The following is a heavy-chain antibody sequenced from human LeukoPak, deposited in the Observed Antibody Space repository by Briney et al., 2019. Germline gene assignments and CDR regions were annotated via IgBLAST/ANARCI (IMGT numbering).Heavy chain of an antibody. D-gene: IGHD6-13*01. Sequence: PSETLSLTCTVSGGSISSYYWSWIRQPPGKGLEWIGRIYTSGSTNYNPSLKSRVTISVDTSKNQFSLKLSSVTAADTAVYYCASLGIAAAGTFDYWGQGTLVTVSS. CDR3: ASLGIAAAGTFDY. CDR2: IYTSGST. J-gene: IGHJ4*02. V-gene: IGHV4-4*08. CDR1: GGSISSYY.